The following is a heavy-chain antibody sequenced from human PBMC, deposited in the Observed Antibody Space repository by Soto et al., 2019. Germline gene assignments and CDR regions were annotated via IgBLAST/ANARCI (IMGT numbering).Heavy chain of an antibody. Sequence: QVQLQESGPGLVKPSQTLSLTCTVSGGSISSGGYYWSWIRQHPGKGLEWIGYIYYSGSTYYNPSLKVRVTISVDTSKNQFSLKLRSVTASDTAVYYCARDLAPDYDILTGYFNYYGMDVWGQGTTVTVSS. CDR2: IYYSGST. V-gene: IGHV4-31*03. J-gene: IGHJ6*02. CDR3: ARDLAPDYDILTGYFNYYGMDV. CDR1: GGSISSGGYY. D-gene: IGHD3-9*01.